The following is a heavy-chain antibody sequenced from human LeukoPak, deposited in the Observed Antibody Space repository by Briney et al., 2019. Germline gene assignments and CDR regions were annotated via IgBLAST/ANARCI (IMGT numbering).Heavy chain of an antibody. Sequence: GGSLRLSCAASGFTVGNNDMSWVRQAPGKGLEWVSLIYSGGATFYADSVKDRFTISRDNSKNTLYLQMNSLRADDTAVYYCATRNYWGQGTLVTVSS. J-gene: IGHJ4*02. CDR1: GFTVGNND. CDR2: IYSGGAT. CDR3: ATRNY. V-gene: IGHV3-53*01.